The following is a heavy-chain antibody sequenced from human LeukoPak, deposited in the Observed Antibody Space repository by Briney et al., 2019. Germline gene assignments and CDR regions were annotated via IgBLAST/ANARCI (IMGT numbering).Heavy chain of an antibody. J-gene: IGHJ3*02. CDR2: IIPIIGTP. Sequence: ASVKVSCKASGGIFSDYGINWVRQAPGQGLEWMGGIIPIIGTPNYAQKFQGRVTITADESTTTVYMELRSLSSEDTAVYYCAREDQETKDCSATRCNDAFDIWGQGTMVAVSS. CDR1: GGIFSDYG. CDR3: AREDQETKDCSATRCNDAFDI. V-gene: IGHV1-69*13. D-gene: IGHD2-15*01.